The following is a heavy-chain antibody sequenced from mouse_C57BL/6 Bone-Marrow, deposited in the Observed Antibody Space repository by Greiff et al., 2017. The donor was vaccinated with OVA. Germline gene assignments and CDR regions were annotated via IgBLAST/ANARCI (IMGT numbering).Heavy chain of an antibody. Sequence: QVQLQQSGPELVKPGASVKISCKASGYAFSSSWMNWVKQRPGKGLEWIGRIYPGDGDTNYNGKFKGKATLTADKSSSTAYMHLSSLTSEDSAVYFCARGEGYYFNDFDYWGQGTTLTVSS. D-gene: IGHD2-3*01. V-gene: IGHV1-82*01. CDR2: IYPGDGDT. CDR3: ARGEGYYFNDFDY. CDR1: GYAFSSSW. J-gene: IGHJ2*01.